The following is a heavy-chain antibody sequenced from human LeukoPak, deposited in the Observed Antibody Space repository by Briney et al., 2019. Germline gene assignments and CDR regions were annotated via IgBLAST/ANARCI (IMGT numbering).Heavy chain of an antibody. Sequence: SETLSLTCAVSGDAVSSGYYWGWIRQPPGKGLEWIGSFYYGGNTYYNPSLKSRVTISVDTSKNQFSLKLSSVTAADTAVYYCARQAIAARPSWFDPWGQGTLVTVSS. D-gene: IGHD6-6*01. CDR1: GDAVSSGYY. J-gene: IGHJ5*02. V-gene: IGHV4-38-2*01. CDR3: ARQAIAARPSWFDP. CDR2: FYYGGNT.